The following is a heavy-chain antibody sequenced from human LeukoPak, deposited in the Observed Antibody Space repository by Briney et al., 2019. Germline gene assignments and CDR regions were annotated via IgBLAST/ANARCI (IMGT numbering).Heavy chain of an antibody. J-gene: IGHJ6*02. D-gene: IGHD3-22*01. CDR1: GFTFSSYG. CDR2: IRYDGSNK. CDR3: AKDRNYYDSTVERATYGLDV. V-gene: IGHV3-30*02. Sequence: GGSLRLSCAASGFTFSSYGMHWVRQAPGKGLEWVTFIRYDGSNKYSADSVKGRFTISRDNSKNTLYLQMNSLRAEDTAVYYCAKDRNYYDSTVERATYGLDVWGQGTTVTVSS.